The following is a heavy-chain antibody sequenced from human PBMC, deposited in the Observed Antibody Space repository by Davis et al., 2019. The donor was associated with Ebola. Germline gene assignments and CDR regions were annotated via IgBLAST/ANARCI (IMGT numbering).Heavy chain of an antibody. Sequence: ASVKVSCKTSGYSFTSYGISWVRQAPGQGYDWMGWISGYNGNTRYSHKFQDRFTMTTDTSTTTAYMELRSLRSDDTAVYYCARPAGFQAFEHWGQGTLVTVSS. D-gene: IGHD6-19*01. V-gene: IGHV1-18*01. CDR2: ISGYNGNT. CDR1: GYSFTSYG. CDR3: ARPAGFQAFEH. J-gene: IGHJ4*02.